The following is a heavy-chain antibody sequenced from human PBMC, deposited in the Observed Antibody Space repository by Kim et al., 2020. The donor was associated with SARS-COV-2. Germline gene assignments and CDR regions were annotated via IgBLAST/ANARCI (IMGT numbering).Heavy chain of an antibody. J-gene: IGHJ4*02. Sequence: GGSLRLSCAASGFTFSDYYMSWIRQAPGKGLEWVSYISSSGSTVYYADSVKGRFTISRDNAKNSLYLQMNSPRAEDAAVFYCAREIPYYFGYWGQGTLVTVSS. V-gene: IGHV3-11*04. CDR2: ISSSGSTV. CDR1: GFTFSDYY. CDR3: AREIPYYFGY.